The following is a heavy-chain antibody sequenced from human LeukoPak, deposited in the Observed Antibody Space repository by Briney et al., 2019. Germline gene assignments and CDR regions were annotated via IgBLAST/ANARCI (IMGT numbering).Heavy chain of an antibody. CDR1: GFTFDDYA. Sequence: PGRSLRLSCAASGFTFDDYAMHWVRQAPGKGLEWVSGISWNSGSIGYADSVKGRFTISRDNAKNSLYLQMNSLRAEDTAVYYCARSYIVATTLGYWGQGTLVTVSS. V-gene: IGHV3-9*01. J-gene: IGHJ4*02. CDR2: ISWNSGSI. D-gene: IGHD5-12*01. CDR3: ARSYIVATTLGY.